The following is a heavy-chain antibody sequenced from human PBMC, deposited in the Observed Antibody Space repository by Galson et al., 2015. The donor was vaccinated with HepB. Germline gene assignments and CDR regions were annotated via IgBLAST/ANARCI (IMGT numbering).Heavy chain of an antibody. CDR3: ARLCSTGCLYYYGMDV. V-gene: IGHV5-51*01. D-gene: IGHD2-2*01. J-gene: IGHJ6*02. CDR2: IYPGDSDT. CDR1: GYSFTSYW. Sequence: QSGAEVKKPGESLKISCRGSGYSFTSYWIGWVRQMPGKGLEWMGIIYPGDSDTRYSPSFQGQVTISADKSISTAYLQWSSLKASDTAMYYCARLCSTGCLYYYGMDVWGQGTTVTVSS.